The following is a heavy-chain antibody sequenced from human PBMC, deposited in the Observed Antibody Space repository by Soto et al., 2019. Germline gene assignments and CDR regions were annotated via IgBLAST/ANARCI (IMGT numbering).Heavy chain of an antibody. V-gene: IGHV3-21*01. CDR1: GFTFSSYS. CDR2: ISSSSSYI. J-gene: IGHJ1*01. D-gene: IGHD2-15*01. CDR3: ARDPSGNPAIEYFQH. Sequence: GGSLRLSCAASGFTFSSYSMNWVRQAPGKGLEWVSSISSSSSYIYYADSVKGRFTISRDNAKNSLYLQMNSLRAEDTAVYYCARDPSGNPAIEYFQHWGQGTLVTVSS.